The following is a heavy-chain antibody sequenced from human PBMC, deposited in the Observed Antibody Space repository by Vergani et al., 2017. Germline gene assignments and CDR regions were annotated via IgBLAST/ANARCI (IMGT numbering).Heavy chain of an antibody. D-gene: IGHD5-12*01. J-gene: IGHJ6*02. CDR2: ISGSGGST. CDR3: AKANPRNSGYDYLYYYHAMVV. V-gene: IGHV3-23*01. CDR1: GFTFNHYA. Sequence: EVQLLESGGDLVQPGGSLRLSCAASGFTFNHYAMNWVRQAPGKGLEWVSGISGSGGSTYYAGSVKGRFTISRDSSKNTLYLQMNSLSAGDTAVYYCAKANPRNSGYDYLYYYHAMVVWGQGTTVTVS.